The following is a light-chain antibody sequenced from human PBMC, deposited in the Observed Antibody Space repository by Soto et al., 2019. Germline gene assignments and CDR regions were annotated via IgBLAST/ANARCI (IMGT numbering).Light chain of an antibody. V-gene: IGLV2-14*01. CDR1: SSDVGGYNY. CDR2: EVS. J-gene: IGLJ1*01. Sequence: SALTQPACVSLSPGQSITISCSGTSSDVGGYNYVSWYQQHPGKAPKLMIYEVSNRPSGVSNRFSGSKSGNTASLTISGLQAEDEADYYCSSYTSSSTQVFGTGTKVTVL. CDR3: SSYTSSSTQV.